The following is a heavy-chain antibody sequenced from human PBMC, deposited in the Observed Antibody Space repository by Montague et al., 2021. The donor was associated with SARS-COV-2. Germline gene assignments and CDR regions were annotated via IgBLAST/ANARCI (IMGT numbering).Heavy chain of an antibody. CDR3: AAGDSSGYFEWFDP. CDR1: GGSISSYY. V-gene: IGHV4-59*01. J-gene: IGHJ5*02. D-gene: IGHD3-22*01. CDR2: IYYSGST. Sequence: TLSLTCTVSGGSISSYYWSWIRQPPGKGLEWIGYIYYSGSTNYNPSLKSRVTISVDTSKNQFSLKLSSVTAADTAVYYCAAGDSSGYFEWFDPWGQGTLVTVSS.